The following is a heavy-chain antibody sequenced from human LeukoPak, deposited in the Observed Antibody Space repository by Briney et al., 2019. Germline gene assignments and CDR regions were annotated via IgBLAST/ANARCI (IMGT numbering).Heavy chain of an antibody. Sequence: GGSLRLSCAASGFTFSSYSMNWVRQAPGKGLEWVSYISSSSSTIYYADSVKGRFTISRDNAKNSLYLQMNSLRAEDTAVYYCASQYNWNRGSRDYWGQGTLVTVSS. J-gene: IGHJ4*02. CDR1: GFTFSSYS. V-gene: IGHV3-48*01. CDR2: ISSSSSTI. CDR3: ASQYNWNRGSRDY. D-gene: IGHD1-20*01.